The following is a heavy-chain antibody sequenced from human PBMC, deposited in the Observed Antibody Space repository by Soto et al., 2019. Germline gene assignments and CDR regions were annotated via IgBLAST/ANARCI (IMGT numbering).Heavy chain of an antibody. CDR3: ASTKYDSSAYYYWYLGL. J-gene: IGHJ2*01. CDR1: GYTFTSYG. CDR2: ISAYNGNT. V-gene: IGHV1-18*04. Sequence: ASVKVSCKASGYTFTSYGISWVRQAPGQGLEWMGWISAYNGNTNYAQKFQDRVTVTTDTSTSTAYLELKSLRSDDTAVYYCASTKYDSSAYYYWYLGLWGRGTLVTVSS. D-gene: IGHD3-22*01.